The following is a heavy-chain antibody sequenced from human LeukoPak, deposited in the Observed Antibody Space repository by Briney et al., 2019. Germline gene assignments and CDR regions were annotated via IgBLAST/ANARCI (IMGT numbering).Heavy chain of an antibody. CDR2: IWSDGSNK. V-gene: IGHV3-33*01. J-gene: IGHJ4*02. CDR1: GFTFSSSG. CDR3: ARGSGSFSGGFDY. Sequence: PGGSLRLSRAASGFTFSSSGMHWVHQTPGKGLEWVAVIWSDGSNKYYADSVKGRFTISRDSSKNTLYLQMNSLRAEDTAVYYCARGSGSFSGGFDYWGQGTLVTVSS. D-gene: IGHD1-26*01.